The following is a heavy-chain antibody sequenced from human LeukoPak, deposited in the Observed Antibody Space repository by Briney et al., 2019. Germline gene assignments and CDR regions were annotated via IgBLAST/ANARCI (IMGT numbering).Heavy chain of an antibody. D-gene: IGHD3-22*01. CDR3: ARDSRNYYDSRGGGDEAFDI. CDR2: INPSGGRT. CDR1: GYTFTTYY. V-gene: IGHV1-46*01. Sequence: ASVKVSCKASGYTFTTYYMRWVRQAPGQGLEWMGIINPSGGRTDYAQKFQGRVTMTRDTSTSTVYMELSSLRSEDTAVYYCARDSRNYYDSRGGGDEAFDIWGQGTMVTVSS. J-gene: IGHJ3*02.